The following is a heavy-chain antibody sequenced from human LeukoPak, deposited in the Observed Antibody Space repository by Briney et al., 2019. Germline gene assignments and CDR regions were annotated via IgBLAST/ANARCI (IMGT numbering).Heavy chain of an antibody. Sequence: GASVKVSCKASGYTFTSYYIHWVRQAPGQGLEWMGIINPSGGSTSYAQKFQGRVTMTRDTSTSTVYMELSSLRSEDTAVYYCATTGERIAVAGVLCYWGQGTLVTVSS. J-gene: IGHJ4*02. V-gene: IGHV1-46*01. CDR2: INPSGGST. CDR3: ATTGERIAVAGVLCY. D-gene: IGHD6-19*01. CDR1: GYTFTSYY.